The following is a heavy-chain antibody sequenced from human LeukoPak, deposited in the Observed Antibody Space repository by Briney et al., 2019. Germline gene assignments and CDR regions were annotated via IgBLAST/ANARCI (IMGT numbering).Heavy chain of an antibody. CDR1: GASISDYY. V-gene: IGHV4-59*01. Sequence: SETLSLTCSISGASISDYYYNWIRQPPGKGLEWIGYVYYTEITNFNPSLKSRVTMSVDTSKNQFSLKMSSVTAADTAVYYCARVLLSSGYSTWGQGTLVTVSS. CDR3: ARVLLSSGYST. CDR2: VYYTEIT. D-gene: IGHD3-22*01. J-gene: IGHJ5*02.